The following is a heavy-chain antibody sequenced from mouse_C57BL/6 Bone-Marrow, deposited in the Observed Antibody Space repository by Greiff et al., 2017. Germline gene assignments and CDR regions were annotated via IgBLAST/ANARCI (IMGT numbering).Heavy chain of an antibody. V-gene: IGHV14-1*01. CDR3: TTYDYGSSYGFAY. CDR1: GFNIKDYY. D-gene: IGHD1-1*01. Sequence: EVQLQQSGAELVRPGASVKLSCTASGFNIKDYYMHWVKQRPEQGLEWIGRIDPEDGDTEYAPKFQGKATMTADTSSNTAYLQRSSLTSEDTAVYYCTTYDYGSSYGFAYWGQGTLVTVSA. CDR2: IDPEDGDT. J-gene: IGHJ3*01.